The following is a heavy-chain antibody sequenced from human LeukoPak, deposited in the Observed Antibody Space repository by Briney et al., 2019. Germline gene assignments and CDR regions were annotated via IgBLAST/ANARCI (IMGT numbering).Heavy chain of an antibody. Sequence: EASVKVSCKASGGTFSSYAISWVRQAPGQGLEWMGRIIPILGIANYAQKFQGRVTITADKSTSTAYMELSSLRSDDTAVYYCARTIFGVVINRRYYFDYWGQGTLVTVSS. CDR2: IIPILGIA. D-gene: IGHD3-3*01. J-gene: IGHJ4*02. CDR1: GGTFSSYA. V-gene: IGHV1-69*04. CDR3: ARTIFGVVINRRYYFDY.